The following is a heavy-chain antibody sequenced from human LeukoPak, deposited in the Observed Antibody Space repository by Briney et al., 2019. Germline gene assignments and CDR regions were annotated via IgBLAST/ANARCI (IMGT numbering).Heavy chain of an antibody. CDR1: GFSFDSYW. CDR2: INHDATEK. Sequence: GGSLRLSCVASGFSFDSYWMNWVRQAPGRGLEWVANINHDATEKYYVDSVKGRFTISRDNAKNTLYLQMNSLRAEDTAVYYCAKGPLPRIDYWGQGTLVTVSS. V-gene: IGHV3-7*03. J-gene: IGHJ4*02. CDR3: AKGPLPRIDY.